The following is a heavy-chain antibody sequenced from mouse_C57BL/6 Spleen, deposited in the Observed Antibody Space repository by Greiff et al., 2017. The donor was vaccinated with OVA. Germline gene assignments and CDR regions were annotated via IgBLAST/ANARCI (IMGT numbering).Heavy chain of an antibody. CDR2: INPSTGGT. CDR1: GYSFTGYY. V-gene: IGHV1-42*01. CDR3: AHSYYYAMDY. J-gene: IGHJ4*01. Sequence: VQLKESGPELVKPGASVKISCKASGYSFTGYYMNWVKQSPEKSLEWIGEINPSTGGTTYNQKFKAKATLTVDKSSSTAYMQLKSLTSEDSAVYYCAHSYYYAMDYWGQGTSVTVSS.